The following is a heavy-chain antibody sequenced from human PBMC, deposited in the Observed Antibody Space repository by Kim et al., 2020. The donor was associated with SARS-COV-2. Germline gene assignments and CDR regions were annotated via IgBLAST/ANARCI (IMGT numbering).Heavy chain of an antibody. J-gene: IGHJ4*02. V-gene: IGHV1-3*01. CDR3: ARTGSGSYYNY. D-gene: IGHD3-10*01. Sequence: QYSKQFQGRVPITRDTSPSTAYMELSSPRSEDTAVYYCARTGSGSYYNYWGQGTLVTVSS.